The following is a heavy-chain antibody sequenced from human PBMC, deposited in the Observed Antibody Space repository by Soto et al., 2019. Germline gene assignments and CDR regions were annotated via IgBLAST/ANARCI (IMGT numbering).Heavy chain of an antibody. V-gene: IGHV4-30-4*01. D-gene: IGHD6-19*01. CDR2: IYYTGTT. Sequence: SETLSLTCTVSGGSISSGAYYWSWIRQRPGKGLEWIGYIYYTGTTSYNPSLESRVTISVDTSKNQFSLNLSSVTAADTAVYYCARGIDAGWYSYYFDYWGQGTLVTVSS. J-gene: IGHJ4*02. CDR1: GGSISSGAYY. CDR3: ARGIDAGWYSYYFDY.